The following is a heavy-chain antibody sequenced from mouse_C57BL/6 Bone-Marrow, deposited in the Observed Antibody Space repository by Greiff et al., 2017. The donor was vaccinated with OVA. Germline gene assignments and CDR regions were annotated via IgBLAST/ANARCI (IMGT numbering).Heavy chain of an antibody. V-gene: IGHV1-5*01. CDR3: TRRIFTTVVFDY. J-gene: IGHJ2*01. D-gene: IGHD1-1*01. Sequence: QLQQSGTVLARPGASVKMSCKTSGYTFPSYWMHWVKQRPGQGLEWIGAIYPGNSDTSYNQKFKGKAKLTAVTSASTAYMELSSLTNEDSAVYYCTRRIFTTVVFDYWGQGTTLTVSS. CDR2: IYPGNSDT. CDR1: GYTFPSYW.